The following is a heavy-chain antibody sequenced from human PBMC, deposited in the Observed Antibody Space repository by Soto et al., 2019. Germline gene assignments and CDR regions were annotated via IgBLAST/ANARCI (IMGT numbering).Heavy chain of an antibody. CDR3: ARVNTIFGVVIWYYGMDV. CDR2: VNPKSVNT. J-gene: IGHJ6*02. Sequence: ASVKVSCKASGYTFTSYDINWVRQATGQGLEWMGWVNPKSVNTGYAQKFQGRVTMTRNTSISTAYMELSSLRSEDTAVYYCARVNTIFGVVIWYYGMDVWGQGTTVTVSS. CDR1: GYTFTSYD. V-gene: IGHV1-8*01. D-gene: IGHD3-3*01.